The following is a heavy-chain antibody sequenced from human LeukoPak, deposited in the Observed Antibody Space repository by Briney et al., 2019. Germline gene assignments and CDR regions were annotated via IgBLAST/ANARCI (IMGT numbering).Heavy chain of an antibody. CDR3: ARAGWVGYYERSGYYLDF. V-gene: IGHV4-61*02. J-gene: IGHJ4*02. CDR1: GGSISSGCYY. Sequence: SQTLSLTCTVSGGSISSGCYYWSWIRQPAGKGLEWIGRLYSSGSTNYNSSLKSRITVSVDTSKNQFSLKLSSVTAADTAVYYCARAGWVGYYERSGYYLDFWGQGILVTVSS. D-gene: IGHD3-22*01. CDR2: LYSSGST.